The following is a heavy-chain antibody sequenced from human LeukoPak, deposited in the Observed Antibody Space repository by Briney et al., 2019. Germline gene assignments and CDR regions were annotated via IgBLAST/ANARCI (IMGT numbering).Heavy chain of an antibody. J-gene: IGHJ4*02. V-gene: IGHV3-64*01. CDR1: GFTLSSYA. CDR2: ISSNGGST. Sequence: GGSLRLSCAASGFTLSSYAMHWVRQAPGKGLEYVSAISSNGGSTYYANSVKGRFTISRDNSKNTLYLQMGSLRAEDMAVYYCARGPLWRYFDYWGQGTLVTVPS. D-gene: IGHD1-1*01. CDR3: ARGPLWRYFDY.